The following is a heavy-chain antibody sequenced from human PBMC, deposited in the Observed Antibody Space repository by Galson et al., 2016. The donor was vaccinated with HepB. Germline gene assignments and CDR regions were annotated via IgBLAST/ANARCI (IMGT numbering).Heavy chain of an antibody. D-gene: IGHD3-16*01. J-gene: IGHJ4*02. CDR2: ISWNSDSI. Sequence: SLRLSCAVSGFTFDDYAMHWVRQAPGKGLEWVSSISWNSDSIYYGDSVKGRFTISRDNAKNSVYLQMKSLRHEDTAFYYCAREFGAMAAADQLDFWGQGTLVTVSS. CDR3: AREFGAMAAADQLDF. V-gene: IGHV3-9*01. CDR1: GFTFDDYA.